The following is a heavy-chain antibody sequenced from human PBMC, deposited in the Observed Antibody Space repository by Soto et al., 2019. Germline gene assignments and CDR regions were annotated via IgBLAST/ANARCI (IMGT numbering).Heavy chain of an antibody. CDR2: IWYDGGNK. V-gene: IGHV3-33*01. CDR3: ARASGYYYYGMDV. CDR1: GCNFISYC. J-gene: IGHJ6*02. D-gene: IGHD3-10*01. Sequence: GGSMRLSCAAAGCNFISYCRHWVCKAPGKGLEWVAVIWYDGGNKYYADSVKGRFTISRDNSKNTLYLQMNSLRAEDTAVYYCARASGYYYYGMDVWGQGTTVTVSS.